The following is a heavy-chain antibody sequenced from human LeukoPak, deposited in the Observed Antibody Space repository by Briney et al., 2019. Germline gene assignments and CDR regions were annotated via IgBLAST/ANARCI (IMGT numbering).Heavy chain of an antibody. CDR3: ARQRIRGYSGYVY. D-gene: IGHD5-12*01. CDR2: MYYSGST. J-gene: IGHJ4*02. Sequence: SETLSLTCTVSGGSISSSSYYWGWIRQPPGKGLEWIGSMYYSGSTYYNPSLKSRVTISVDTSKNQFSLKLSSVTAADTAVYYCARQRIRGYSGYVYWGQGTLVTVSS. V-gene: IGHV4-39*01. CDR1: GGSISSSSYY.